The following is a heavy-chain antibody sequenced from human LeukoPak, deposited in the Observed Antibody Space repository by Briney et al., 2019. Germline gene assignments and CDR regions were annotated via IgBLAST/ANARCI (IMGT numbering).Heavy chain of an antibody. Sequence: PGGSLRLSCAASGFTFSSYSMNWVRQAPGKGLEWVSYISSSSSTIYYADSVKGRFTISRDNAKNSLYLQVNSLRAEDTAVYYCARDLPAMDSNPPYYMDVWGKGTTVTVSS. D-gene: IGHD4-11*01. V-gene: IGHV3-48*01. CDR1: GFTFSSYS. CDR3: ARDLPAMDSNPPYYMDV. J-gene: IGHJ6*03. CDR2: ISSSSSTI.